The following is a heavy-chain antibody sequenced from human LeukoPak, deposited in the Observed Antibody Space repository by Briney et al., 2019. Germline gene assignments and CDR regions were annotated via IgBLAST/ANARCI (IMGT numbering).Heavy chain of an antibody. CDR1: GYTFTSYG. D-gene: IGHD3-10*01. Sequence: ASVKVSCKASGYTFTSYGISWMRQAPGQGLEWMGWISAYNGNTNYAQKLQGRVTMTTETSTSTAYMELRSLRSYDTAVYYCARAGAVLLWFGESYSYYYYDMDVWGKGTTVTVSS. V-gene: IGHV1-18*01. CDR3: ARAGAVLLWFGESYSYYYYDMDV. J-gene: IGHJ6*03. CDR2: ISAYNGNT.